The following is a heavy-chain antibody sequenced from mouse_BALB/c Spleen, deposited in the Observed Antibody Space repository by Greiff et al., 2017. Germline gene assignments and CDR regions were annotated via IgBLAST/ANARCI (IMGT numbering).Heavy chain of an antibody. CDR2: ISSGSSTI. V-gene: IGHV5-17*02. J-gene: IGHJ3*01. Sequence: EVKLVESGGGLVQPGGSRKLSCAASGFTFSSFGMYWVRQAPEKGLEWVAYISSGSSTIYYADTVKGRFTISRDNPKNTLFLQMTSLMSEDTAMYYCAREMITTGFAYWGQGTLVTVSA. CDR1: GFTFSSFG. CDR3: AREMITTGFAY. D-gene: IGHD2-4*01.